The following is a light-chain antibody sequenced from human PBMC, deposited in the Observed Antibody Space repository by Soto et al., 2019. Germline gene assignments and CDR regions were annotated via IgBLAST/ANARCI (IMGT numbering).Light chain of an antibody. Sequence: DIQMTQSPSSLSAAIGDRVTITCRASQSIKNYLNWYQHKPGAAPKLLIFGASNLESGVPSRFSGSGSGTEFTLSISSLQPEDFANYYCQQGYSTTPITLGQGTRLEIK. V-gene: IGKV1-39*01. CDR3: QQGYSTTPIT. CDR2: GAS. J-gene: IGKJ5*01. CDR1: QSIKNY.